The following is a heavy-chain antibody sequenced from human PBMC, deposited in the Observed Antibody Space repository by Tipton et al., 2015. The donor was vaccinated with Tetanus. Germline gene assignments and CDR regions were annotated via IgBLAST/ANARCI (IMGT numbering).Heavy chain of an antibody. D-gene: IGHD2-2*03. CDR2: IYYRGST. CDR3: ASGDGSSLPC. V-gene: IGHV4-59*01. J-gene: IGHJ4*02. Sequence: TLSLTCTVSGGSISTYYWSWIRQPPGKGLEWIGYIYYRGSTNYYPSLKSRVTMSVDTSKNQFSLNLSSVTAADTAVYYCASGDGSSLPCWGRGTLVIFSS. CDR1: GGSISTYY.